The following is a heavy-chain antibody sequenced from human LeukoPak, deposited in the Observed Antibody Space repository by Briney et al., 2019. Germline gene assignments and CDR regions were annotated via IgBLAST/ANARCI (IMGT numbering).Heavy chain of an antibody. CDR2: MSSGSRYI. J-gene: IGHJ4*02. Sequence: GGSLRLSCAASGFTFSSYSMTWVGQAPGKGLEWVSSMSSGSRYIYYADSVKGRFTISRDNAKNSLYLQMNSLRAEDTAVYYCSTAKFDNWGQGTLVTVSS. CDR1: GFTFSSYS. V-gene: IGHV3-21*01. CDR3: STAKFDN.